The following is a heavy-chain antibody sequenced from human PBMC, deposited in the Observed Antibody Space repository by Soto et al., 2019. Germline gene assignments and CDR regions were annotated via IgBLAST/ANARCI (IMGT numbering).Heavy chain of an antibody. CDR2: ISYDGSNK. V-gene: IGHV3-30-3*01. CDR3: ARVGGPYYYYYGMDV. Sequence: QVQLVESGGGVVQPGRSLRLSCAASGFTFSSYAMHWVRQAPGKGLEWVAVISYDGSNKYYADSVKGRFTISRDNSKNTLYLKMNSLRAEDTAVYYCARVGGPYYYYYGMDVWGKGTTVTVSS. D-gene: IGHD3-16*01. J-gene: IGHJ6*04. CDR1: GFTFSSYA.